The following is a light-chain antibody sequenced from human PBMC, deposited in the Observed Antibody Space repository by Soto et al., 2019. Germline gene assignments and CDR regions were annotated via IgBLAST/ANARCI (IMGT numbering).Light chain of an antibody. CDR3: QQRSNWPPST. CDR1: QSVSSY. CDR2: DAS. Sequence: EIVLTQSPATLSLSPGERATLSCRASQSVSSYLAWYQQKPGQAPRLLIYDASNRATGIPARFSGSGSGTDFTLTISSLEPEDFAVYDCQQRSNWPPSTFCQGT. V-gene: IGKV3-11*01. J-gene: IGKJ1*01.